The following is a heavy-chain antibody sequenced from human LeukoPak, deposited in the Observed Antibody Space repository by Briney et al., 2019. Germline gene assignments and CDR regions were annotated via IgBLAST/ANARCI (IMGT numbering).Heavy chain of an antibody. J-gene: IGHJ4*02. CDR3: AGDFWSGYYFRD. CDR2: IYHSGST. CDR1: GGSISSSNW. D-gene: IGHD3-3*01. Sequence: PSETLSLTCAVSGGSISSSNWWSWVRQPPGQGLEWIGNIYHSGSTYYNPSLKSRVTISVDTSKNQFSLKLSSVTAADTAVYYCAGDFWSGYYFRDWGQGTLVTVSS. V-gene: IGHV4-4*02.